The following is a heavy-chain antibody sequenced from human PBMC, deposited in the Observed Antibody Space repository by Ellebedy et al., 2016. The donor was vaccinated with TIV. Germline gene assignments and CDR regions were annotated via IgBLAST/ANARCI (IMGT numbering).Heavy chain of an antibody. V-gene: IGHV3-7*03. J-gene: IGHJ4*02. CDR3: ARGGASSSWFWRN. Sequence: GESLKISCAASGFSFSDAWMTWVRQAPGKGLEWVANIQKNGGEKYYVDSVKGRFTISRDDPKNSLYLEMSSLTDDDTAVYYCARGGASSSWFWRNWGQGTRVTVSS. D-gene: IGHD6-13*01. CDR2: IQKNGGEK. CDR1: GFSFSDAW.